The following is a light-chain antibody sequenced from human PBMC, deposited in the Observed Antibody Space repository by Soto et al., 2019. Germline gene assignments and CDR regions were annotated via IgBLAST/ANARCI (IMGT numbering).Light chain of an antibody. CDR2: GAS. Sequence: EIVLTQSPGTLSLSPGERATLSCRASQSVSSSYLAWYQQKPGQAPTLLIYGASRRATGIPDRFSGSGSGTDFNLSISRLEPADFAVYYCQQYDSSPLTFGGGTKVEIK. V-gene: IGKV3-20*01. J-gene: IGKJ4*01. CDR3: QQYDSSPLT. CDR1: QSVSSSY.